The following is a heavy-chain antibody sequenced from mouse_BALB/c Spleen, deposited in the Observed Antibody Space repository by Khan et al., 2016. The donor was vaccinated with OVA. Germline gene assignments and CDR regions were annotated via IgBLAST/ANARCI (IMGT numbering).Heavy chain of an antibody. CDR1: GCTFSSYA. D-gene: IGHD1-1*01. Sequence: EVELVESGGGLVKPGGSLKLSCAASGCTFSSYALSWVRQTPEKRLEWVATISSGGSYTYYPGSVKGRFTISRDNARNTLYLQMSSLRSEDTAMYYCARTPGYYGSNYFDYWGQGSTLTVSS. CDR2: ISSGGSYT. V-gene: IGHV5-9-3*01. J-gene: IGHJ2*01. CDR3: ARTPGYYGSNYFDY.